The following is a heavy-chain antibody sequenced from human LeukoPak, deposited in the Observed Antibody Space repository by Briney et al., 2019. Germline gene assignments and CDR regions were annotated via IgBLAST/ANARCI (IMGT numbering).Heavy chain of an antibody. CDR2: ISSSGSII. CDR1: GFALSNFE. J-gene: IGHJ4*02. Sequence: GGSLRLSCAASGFALSNFEMNWVRQAPGKGLEWLSYISSSGSIIYYADSVKGRFTVSRDKDKNSLFLQINSLRVEDTALYYCARGFDSWGQGTLVTVSS. V-gene: IGHV3-48*03. CDR3: ARGFDS.